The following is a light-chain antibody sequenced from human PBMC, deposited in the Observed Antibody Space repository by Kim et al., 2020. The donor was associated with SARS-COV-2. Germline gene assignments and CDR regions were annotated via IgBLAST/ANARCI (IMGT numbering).Light chain of an antibody. CDR2: TGD. J-gene: IGLJ3*02. CDR1: SSNIGSNT. CDR3: VTWDDSLDVWM. Sequence: ELTQPPSASGTPGQRVTISCSGSSSNIGSNTVNWYQQFPGTAPQLLIDTGDRLPSGVSDRVSCSKSGTSASLAISALRSEDEAAYYCVTWDDSLDVWMFGGGTQLTVL. V-gene: IGLV1-44*01.